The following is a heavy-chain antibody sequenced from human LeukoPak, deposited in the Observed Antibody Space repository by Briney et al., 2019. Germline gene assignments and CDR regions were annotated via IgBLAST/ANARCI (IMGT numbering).Heavy chain of an antibody. J-gene: IGHJ5*02. Sequence: PSETLSLTCTVSGGSISSYYWSWIRQPPGKGLEWIGYIYYSGSTNYNPSLKSRVTISVDTSKNQFSLKLSSVTAADTAVYYCARDVGSSSRDWFDPWGQGTLVTVSS. CDR2: IYYSGST. V-gene: IGHV4-59*01. CDR3: ARDVGSSSRDWFDP. CDR1: GGSISSYY. D-gene: IGHD6-13*01.